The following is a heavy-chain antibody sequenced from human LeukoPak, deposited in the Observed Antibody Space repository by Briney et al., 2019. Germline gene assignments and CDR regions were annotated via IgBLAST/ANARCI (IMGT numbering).Heavy chain of an antibody. D-gene: IGHD2-21*02. CDR3: ARDLLAYCGGDCSYDY. Sequence: ASVKVSCKASCYTFTSYGISWVRQAPGQGLEWMGWISAYNGNTNYAQKLQGRVTMTTDTSTSTAYMELRSLRSDDTAVYYCARDLLAYCGGDCSYDYWGQGTLVTVSS. CDR2: ISAYNGNT. V-gene: IGHV1-18*01. CDR1: CYTFTSYG. J-gene: IGHJ4*02.